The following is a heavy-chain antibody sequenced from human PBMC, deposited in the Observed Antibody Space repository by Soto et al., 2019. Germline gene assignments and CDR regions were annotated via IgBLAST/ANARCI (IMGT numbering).Heavy chain of an antibody. J-gene: IGHJ5*02. V-gene: IGHV1-18*01. CDR2: ISAYNGNT. CDR1: GYTFTSYG. CDR3: ARIWESGEGNWFHP. Sequence: QVQLVQSGAEVKKPGASVKVSCKASGYTFTSYGISWVRQAPGQGLEWMGWISAYNGNTNYAQMLQGRVTMTTDTSTSTPYIVPRSMRSDDTAVNYCARIWESGEGNWFHPWGKGTLVTVS. D-gene: IGHD1-26*01.